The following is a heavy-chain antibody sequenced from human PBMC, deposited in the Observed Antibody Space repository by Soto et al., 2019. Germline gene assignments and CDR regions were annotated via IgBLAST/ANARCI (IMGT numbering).Heavy chain of an antibody. Sequence: GSLRLSCAASGFTFSSYAMSWARQAPGKGLEWVSSISNSGGSTYHADSVKGRFTISRDDSEKTLYLQMNSLRVEDAAIYFCAQGKISTTGLNYWGQGTLVTVSS. CDR2: ISNSGGST. D-gene: IGHD1-1*01. CDR1: GFTFSSYA. CDR3: AQGKISTTGLNY. J-gene: IGHJ4*02. V-gene: IGHV3-23*01.